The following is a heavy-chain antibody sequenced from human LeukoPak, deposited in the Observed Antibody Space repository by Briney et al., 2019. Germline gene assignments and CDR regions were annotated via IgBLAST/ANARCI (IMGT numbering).Heavy chain of an antibody. Sequence: SETLSLTCTVSGGSISSYYWSWIRQPAGKGLEWIGRIYTSGSTNYNPSLKSRVTMSVDTSKNQFSLKLSSVTAADTAAYYCARFSSGWYLTYYFDYWGQGTLVTVSS. CDR2: IYTSGST. J-gene: IGHJ4*02. CDR1: GGSISSYY. D-gene: IGHD6-19*01. V-gene: IGHV4-4*07. CDR3: ARFSSGWYLTYYFDY.